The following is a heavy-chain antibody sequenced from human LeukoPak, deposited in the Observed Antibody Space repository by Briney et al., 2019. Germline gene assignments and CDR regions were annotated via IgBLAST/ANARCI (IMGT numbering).Heavy chain of an antibody. D-gene: IGHD4-17*01. CDR2: ISASGGTT. V-gene: IGHV3-23*01. J-gene: IGHJ4*02. CDR3: AKGAVVTTYYFDY. CDR1: GFTFSSYA. Sequence: PGGSLRLSCAASGFTFSSYAMSWVRQAPGKGLKWVSAISASGGTTYYADSVKGRFTISRDNSRNTLYLQMNSLRAEDTAVYYCAKGAVVTTYYFDYWGQGTLVTVSS.